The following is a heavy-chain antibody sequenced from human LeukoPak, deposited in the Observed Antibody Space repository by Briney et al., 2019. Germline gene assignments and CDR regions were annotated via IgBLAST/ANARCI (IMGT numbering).Heavy chain of an antibody. D-gene: IGHD1-1*01. V-gene: IGHV4-61*02. CDR1: GGSISSGSYY. CDR3: ARDRGAGTNRYWNAYFDY. J-gene: IGHJ4*02. Sequence: SETLSLTCTVSGGSISSGSYYWSWIRQPAGKGLEWIGRIYTSGSTNYNPSLKSRVTISVDTSKIQFSLKLSSVTAADTAVYYCARDRGAGTNRYWNAYFDYWGQGTLVTVSS. CDR2: IYTSGST.